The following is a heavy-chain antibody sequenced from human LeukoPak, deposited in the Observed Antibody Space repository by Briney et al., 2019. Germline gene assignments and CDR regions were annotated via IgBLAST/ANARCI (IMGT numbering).Heavy chain of an antibody. J-gene: IGHJ3*02. Sequence: GESLKISCKGSGYSFTSYWIGWVRQMPGKGLEWMGIIHPGDSDTRYSPSFQGQVTISADKSISTAYLQWSSLKASDTAMYYCASNGHYGSGRVRAFDIWGQGTMVTVSS. CDR1: GYSFTSYW. CDR3: ASNGHYGSGRVRAFDI. V-gene: IGHV5-51*01. D-gene: IGHD3-10*01. CDR2: IHPGDSDT.